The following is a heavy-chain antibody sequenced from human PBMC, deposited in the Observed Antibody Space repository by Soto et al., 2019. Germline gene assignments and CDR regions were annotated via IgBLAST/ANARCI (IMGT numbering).Heavy chain of an antibody. CDR1: GFTFSSYA. V-gene: IGHV3-23*01. D-gene: IGHD2-21*01. CDR3: AKDHACGGDCYEIYYYYMDV. Sequence: GGSLRLSCAASGFTFSSYAMSWVRQAPGKGLEWVSAISGSGGSTYYADSAKGRFTISRDNSKNTLYLQMNSLRAEDTAVYYCAKDHACGGDCYEIYYYYMDVWGKGTTVTVSS. J-gene: IGHJ6*03. CDR2: ISGSGGST.